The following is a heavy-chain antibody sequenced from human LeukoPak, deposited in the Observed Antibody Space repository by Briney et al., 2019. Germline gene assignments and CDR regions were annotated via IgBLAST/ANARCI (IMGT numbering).Heavy chain of an antibody. D-gene: IGHD6-13*01. J-gene: IGHJ4*02. V-gene: IGHV1-2*02. Sequence: GASVKVSCKASGYTFTGYYMHWVQQAPGQGLEWMGWINPNSGGTNYAQKFQGRVTMPRDTSISTAYMELSRLRSDDTAVYYCAAGPLYLSSFSRWGQGTLVTVSS. CDR1: GYTFTGYY. CDR2: INPNSGGT. CDR3: AAGPLYLSSFSR.